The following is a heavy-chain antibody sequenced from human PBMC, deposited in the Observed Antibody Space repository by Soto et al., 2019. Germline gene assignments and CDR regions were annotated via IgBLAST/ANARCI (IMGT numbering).Heavy chain of an antibody. D-gene: IGHD3-22*01. CDR2: ISYDGSNK. V-gene: IGHV3-30-3*01. CDR1: GFTFSSYA. CDR3: ARDLPPYYYDSSGQGPFDY. J-gene: IGHJ4*02. Sequence: PGGSLRLSCAASGFTFSSYAMHWVRQAPGKGLEWVAVISYDGSNKYYADSVKGRFTISRDNSKNTLYLQMNSLRAEDTAVYYCARDLPPYYYDSSGQGPFDYWGQGTLVTVSS.